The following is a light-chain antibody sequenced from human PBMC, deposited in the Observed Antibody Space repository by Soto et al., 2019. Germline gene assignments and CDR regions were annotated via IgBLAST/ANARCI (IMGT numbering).Light chain of an antibody. V-gene: IGLV2-14*03. Sequence: QSALTQPASVSGSPGQWITISCTGSSSDIGDYKYVSWYKHHPGKAPKLMIYDVSNRPSGVSNRFSGSKSGNTASLTISVLQAEDEADYYCSSYTSTNFVIFGGGTKLTVL. J-gene: IGLJ2*01. CDR2: DVS. CDR3: SSYTSTNFVI. CDR1: SSDIGDYKY.